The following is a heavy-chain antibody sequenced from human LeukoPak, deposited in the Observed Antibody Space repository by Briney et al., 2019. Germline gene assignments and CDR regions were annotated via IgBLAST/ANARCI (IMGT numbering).Heavy chain of an antibody. V-gene: IGHV1-18*01. D-gene: IGHD4-17*01. J-gene: IGHJ5*02. CDR1: GYTFTSYG. CDR2: ISAYNGNT. CDR3: ARELHDYGDLNWFDP. Sequence: GASVKASCKASGYTFTSYGISWVRQAPGQGLEWMGWISAYNGNTNYAQKLQGRVTMTTDTSTSTAYMELRSLRSDDTAVYYCARELHDYGDLNWFDPWGQGTLVTVSS.